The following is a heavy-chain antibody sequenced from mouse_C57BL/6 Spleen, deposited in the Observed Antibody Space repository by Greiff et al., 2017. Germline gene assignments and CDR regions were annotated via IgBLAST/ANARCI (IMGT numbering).Heavy chain of an antibody. CDR3: ARPNTGDYYFDY. Sequence: EVQRVESGGGLVKPGGSLKLSCAASGFTFSSYTMSWVRQTPEKRLEWVASISGGGGNTYYPDSVKGRFTICRDNAKNTLYLQMSSLRSEDTALYYCARPNTGDYYFDYWGQGTTLTVSS. D-gene: IGHD1-1*01. J-gene: IGHJ2*01. CDR1: GFTFSSYT. V-gene: IGHV5-9*01. CDR2: ISGGGGNT.